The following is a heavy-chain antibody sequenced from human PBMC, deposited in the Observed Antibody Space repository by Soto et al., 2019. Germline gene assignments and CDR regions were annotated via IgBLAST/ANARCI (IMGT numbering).Heavy chain of an antibody. J-gene: IGHJ4*02. Sequence: SVKVSCKASGGTFSSDTISWVRQAPGQGLEWMGRIIPISGITNYAQKFQGRVTITGDTSISTAYMELSRLRSDDTAVYYCARGPYITGTTSGPDDYWGQGTLVTVSS. CDR3: ARGPYITGTTSGPDDY. D-gene: IGHD1-7*01. CDR2: IIPISGIT. V-gene: IGHV1-69*02. CDR1: GGTFSSDT.